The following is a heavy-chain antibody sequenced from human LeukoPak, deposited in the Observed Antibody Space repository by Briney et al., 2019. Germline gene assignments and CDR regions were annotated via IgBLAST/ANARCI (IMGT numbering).Heavy chain of an antibody. CDR2: IYYSGST. J-gene: IGHJ5*02. Sequence: PSETLSLTCTVSGGSISSYYWSWIRQPPGKGLEWIGYIYYSGSTNYNPSLKSRVTISVDTSKNQFSLKLSSVTAADTAVYYCARGFYGSGSYGFPRAAWFDPWGQGTLVTVSS. CDR3: ARGFYGSGSYGFPRAAWFDP. D-gene: IGHD3-10*01. CDR1: GGSISSYY. V-gene: IGHV4-59*01.